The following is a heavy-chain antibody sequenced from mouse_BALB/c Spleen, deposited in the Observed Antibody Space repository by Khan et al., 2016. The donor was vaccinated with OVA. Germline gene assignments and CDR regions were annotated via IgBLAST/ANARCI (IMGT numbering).Heavy chain of an antibody. V-gene: IGHV2-2*01. CDR2: IWSGGNT. CDR1: GFSLTNYG. J-gene: IGHJ4*01. CDR3: ARKRGVHYNMDF. Sequence: VELVESGPGLVQPSQSLSITCTVSGFSLTNYGVHWIRQSPGRGLEWLGLIWSGGNTDYNAAFISRLTISKDNTKNQVFFKMNSLQADDTAIYYCARKRGVHYNMDFWGQGISVTVSS.